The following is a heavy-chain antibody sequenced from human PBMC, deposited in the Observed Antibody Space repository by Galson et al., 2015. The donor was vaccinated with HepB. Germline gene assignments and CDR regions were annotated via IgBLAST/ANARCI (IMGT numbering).Heavy chain of an antibody. J-gene: IGHJ3*02. CDR1: GFTFSSYG. CDR2: ITGSSSYI. Sequence: SLRLSCAASGFTFSSYGMNWVRQAPGRGLEWVSSITGSSSYIYYADSVKGRFTISRDNAKNSLYLQMNSLRAEDTAVYYCARGQFIVGPTRGDAFYIWGQGTMVTVSS. D-gene: IGHD1-26*01. CDR3: ARGQFIVGPTRGDAFYI. V-gene: IGHV3-21*01.